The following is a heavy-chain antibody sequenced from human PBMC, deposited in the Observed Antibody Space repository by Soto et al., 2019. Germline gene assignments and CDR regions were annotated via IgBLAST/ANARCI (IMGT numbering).Heavy chain of an antibody. CDR3: ARDESSNYAWFDP. CDR2: IIPIFGTA. V-gene: IGHV1-69*12. D-gene: IGHD4-4*01. CDR1: GGTFSSYA. Sequence: VQLVQSGAEVKKPGSSVKVSGKASGGTFSSYAISWVRQALGQGLEWMGGIIPIFGTANYAQKFQGRVTITADESTSTAYMELSSLRSEDTAVYYCARDESSNYAWFDPWGQGTLVTVSS. J-gene: IGHJ5*02.